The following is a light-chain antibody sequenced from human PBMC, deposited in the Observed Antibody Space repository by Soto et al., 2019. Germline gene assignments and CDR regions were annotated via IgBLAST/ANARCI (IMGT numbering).Light chain of an antibody. J-gene: IGKJ1*01. V-gene: IGKV1-17*03. CDR1: QDVSNN. Sequence: DIKMTQPPSAMFAPVGDRVTIPCRANQDVSNNLIWFQQKPGKVPKRLIYAASTLHSGVPSRFSGSGSGTEFTLTISSLQPEDFATYYCLQHNSYPWTFGQGTKVEVK. CDR2: AAS. CDR3: LQHNSYPWT.